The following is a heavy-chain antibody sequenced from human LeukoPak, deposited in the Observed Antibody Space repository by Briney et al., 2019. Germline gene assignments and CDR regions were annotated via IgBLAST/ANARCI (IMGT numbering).Heavy chain of an antibody. CDR2: IYHSGST. CDR3: ARFAKDTIIGADYYGMDV. CDR1: GGSISSGGYS. V-gene: IGHV4-30-2*01. J-gene: IGHJ6*02. D-gene: IGHD3-3*01. Sequence: SETLSLTCAVSGGSISSGGYSWSWIRQPPGKGLEWIGYIYHSGSTYYNPSLKSRVTISVDRSKNQFSLKLSSVTAADTAVYYCARFAKDTIIGADYYGMDVWGQGTTATVSS.